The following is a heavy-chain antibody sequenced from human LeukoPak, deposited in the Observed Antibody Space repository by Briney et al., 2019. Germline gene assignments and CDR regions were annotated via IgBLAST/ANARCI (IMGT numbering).Heavy chain of an antibody. CDR2: ISGGSSYT. V-gene: IGHV3-11*06. J-gene: IGHJ6*02. D-gene: IGHD2-8*01. Sequence: GGSLRLSCAASGFTFSDYYMNWLRQAPGKGLEWVSSISGGSSYTTYADSVKGRFTISRDNAKNFLYLQMNSLRADDTAVYCCARGIMYYFYAMDVWGQGTTVAVSS. CDR3: ARGIMYYFYAMDV. CDR1: GFTFSDYY.